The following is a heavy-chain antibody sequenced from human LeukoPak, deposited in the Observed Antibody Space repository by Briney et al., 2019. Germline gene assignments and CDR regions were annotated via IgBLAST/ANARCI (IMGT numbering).Heavy chain of an antibody. CDR1: GFTFSSYA. V-gene: IGHV3-23*01. CDR2: ISGSGGSA. CDR3: AKDPAAGYGDYVDYFDY. D-gene: IGHD4-17*01. J-gene: IGHJ4*02. Sequence: PGGSLRPSCAASGFTFSSYAMSWVRQAPGKGLEWVSAISGSGGSAYYADSVKGRFTISRDNSKNTLYLQMNSLRAEDTAVYYCAKDPAAGYGDYVDYFDYWGQGTLVTVSS.